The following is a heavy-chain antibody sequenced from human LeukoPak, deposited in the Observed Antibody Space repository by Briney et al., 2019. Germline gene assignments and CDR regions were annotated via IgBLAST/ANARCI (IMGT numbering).Heavy chain of an antibody. V-gene: IGHV1-3*01. D-gene: IGHD4-17*01. CDR2: INAGNGNT. CDR3: ARTVTNFYYYYGMDV. CDR1: GYTFTSYA. Sequence: ASVKVSCKDSGYTFTSYAMHWVRQAPGQRLEWMGWINAGNGNTKYSQKFQGRVTITRDTSASTAYMELSSLRSEDTAVYYCARTVTNFYYYYGMDVWGQGTTVTVSS. J-gene: IGHJ6*02.